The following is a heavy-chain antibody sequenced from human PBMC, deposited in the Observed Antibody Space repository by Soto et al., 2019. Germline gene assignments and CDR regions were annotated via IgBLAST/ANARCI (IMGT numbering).Heavy chain of an antibody. V-gene: IGHV1-46*01. Sequence: AAVKVSCKASGYTFTSYYMHWVRQAPGQGLEWMGIINPSGGSTSYAQKFQGRVTMTRDTSTSTVYMELSSLRSEDTAVYYCARDYPEIYCSGGSCYDPGYYYYGMDVWGQGTTVTVSS. CDR1: GYTFTSYY. CDR3: ARDYPEIYCSGGSCYDPGYYYYGMDV. CDR2: INPSGGST. J-gene: IGHJ6*02. D-gene: IGHD2-15*01.